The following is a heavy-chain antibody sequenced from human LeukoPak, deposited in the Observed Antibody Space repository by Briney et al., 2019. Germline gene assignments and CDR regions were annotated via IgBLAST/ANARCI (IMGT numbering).Heavy chain of an antibody. CDR3: ARVSDSSGYQYYYGMDV. V-gene: IGHV7-4-1*02. CDR2: INTNTGNP. D-gene: IGHD3-22*01. Sequence: ASVKVSCKASGYTFTSYAMNWVRQAPGQGLEWMGWINTNTGNPTYAQGFTGRFVFSLDTSVSTAYLQISSLKAEDTAVYYCARVSDSSGYQYYYGMDVWGQGTTVTVSS. CDR1: GYTFTSYA. J-gene: IGHJ6*02.